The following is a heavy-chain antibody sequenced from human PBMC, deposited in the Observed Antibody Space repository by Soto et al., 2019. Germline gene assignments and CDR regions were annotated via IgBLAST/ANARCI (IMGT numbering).Heavy chain of an antibody. V-gene: IGHV1-18*01. CDR2: ISAYNGKI. D-gene: IGHD3-22*01. Sequence: QVQLVQSGAEVKKPGASVKVSCKASGYTFTNYGVSWVRQAPGQGLEWMGWISAYNGKIRYAQKLQGRVTMTTDTSTSTAYMELRSLRSDDTAMYYCARDPLLYHSDTSGYSTYFDYWGQGTLVTVSS. J-gene: IGHJ4*02. CDR3: ARDPLLYHSDTSGYSTYFDY. CDR1: GYTFTNYG.